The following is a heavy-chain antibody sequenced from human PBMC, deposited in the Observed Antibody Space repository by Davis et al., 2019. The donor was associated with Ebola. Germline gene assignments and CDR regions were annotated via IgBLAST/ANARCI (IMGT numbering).Heavy chain of an antibody. V-gene: IGHV4-30-2*01. CDR1: GGSISSGGYS. CDR2: IYHSGST. D-gene: IGHD6-19*01. Sequence: PSETLSLTCAVPGGSISSGGYSWSWIRQPPGKGLEWIGYIYHSGSTYYNPSLKSRVTISVDRSKNQFSLKLSSVTAADTAVYYCATSLFAVAGPFYFDYWGQGTLVTVSS. J-gene: IGHJ4*02. CDR3: ATSLFAVAGPFYFDY.